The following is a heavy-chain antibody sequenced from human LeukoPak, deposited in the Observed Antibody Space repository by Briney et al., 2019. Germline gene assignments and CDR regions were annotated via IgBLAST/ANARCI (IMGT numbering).Heavy chain of an antibody. J-gene: IGHJ3*02. V-gene: IGHV3-7*03. D-gene: IGHD2-15*01. Sequence: GGSLRLSCTASGFTFSGHWMTWVRQAPGKGLEWVGNIKPDGSGSYYVDSVKGRFTISRDNAKTSLYVQMNSLRAEDTALYYCAKDYCSGGSCPFDAFDIWGQGTMVTVSS. CDR3: AKDYCSGGSCPFDAFDI. CDR1: GFTFSGHW. CDR2: IKPDGSGS.